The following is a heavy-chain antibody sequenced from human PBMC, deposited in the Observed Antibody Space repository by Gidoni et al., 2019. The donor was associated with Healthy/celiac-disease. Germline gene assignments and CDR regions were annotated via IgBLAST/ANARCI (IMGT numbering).Heavy chain of an antibody. J-gene: IGHJ4*02. D-gene: IGHD2-21*01. V-gene: IGHV4-59*01. CDR1: GGSISSYY. Sequence: QVQLQESGPGLVKPSETLSLTCTVSGGSISSYYWSWIRQPPGKGLEWIGYIYYSGSTNYNPSLKSRVTISVDTSKNQFSLKLSSVTAADTAVYYCARENGDSNFDYWGQGTLVTVSS. CDR3: ARENGDSNFDY. CDR2: IYYSGST.